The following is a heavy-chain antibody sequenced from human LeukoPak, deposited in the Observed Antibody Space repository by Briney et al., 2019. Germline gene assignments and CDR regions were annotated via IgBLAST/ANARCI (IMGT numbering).Heavy chain of an antibody. CDR1: GFTFSGYY. CDR3: ARVRGGYCSSTSCYLNYYYYMDV. D-gene: IGHD2-2*01. Sequence: GGSLRLSCAASGFTFSGYYMSWIRQAPGKGLEWVSYISSSGSTIYYADSVKGRFTISRDNAKNSLYLQMNSLRAEDTAVYYCARVRGGYCSSTSCYLNYYYYMDVWGKGTTVTVSS. CDR2: ISSSGSTI. V-gene: IGHV3-11*04. J-gene: IGHJ6*03.